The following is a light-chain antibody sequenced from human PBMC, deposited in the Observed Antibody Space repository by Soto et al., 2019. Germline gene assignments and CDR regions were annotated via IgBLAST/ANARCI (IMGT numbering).Light chain of an antibody. CDR2: AAS. CDR3: QQPNSFPTT. CDR1: QGISSW. J-gene: IGKJ5*01. Sequence: DIQMTQSPSSVSASVGDRVTITCRASQGISSWLAWYQQKPGKAPKLMIYAASRLQSGVPSRFIGSGSATDFTLTIISLQPEDFATYYYQQPNSFPTTFGQGTRLEIK. V-gene: IGKV1-12*01.